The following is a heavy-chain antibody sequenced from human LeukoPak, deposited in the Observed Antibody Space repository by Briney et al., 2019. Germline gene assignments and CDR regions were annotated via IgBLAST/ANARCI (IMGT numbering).Heavy chain of an antibody. Sequence: GGSLRLSCAASGFTVSGSYMSWVGQAPGEGVEWVAVMYAGGSTYYADSVKGRFTISRQNSENTLYLQMNSLRPEDTAVYYCATIRGSNYFDYWGQGALVTVSS. CDR2: MYAGGST. V-gene: IGHV3-53*04. J-gene: IGHJ4*02. CDR3: ATIRGSNYFDY. CDR1: GFTVSGSY. D-gene: IGHD3-3*02.